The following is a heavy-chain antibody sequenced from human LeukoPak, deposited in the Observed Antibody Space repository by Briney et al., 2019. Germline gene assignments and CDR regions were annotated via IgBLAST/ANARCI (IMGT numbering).Heavy chain of an antibody. J-gene: IGHJ3*01. Sequence: GGSLRLSCAASGFTFITFAMNWVRQAPGKGLEWVSSISGSGRSTFYTDSVKGRFTISRDNSKNTLYLQMNSLRAEDTAVYYCAKGSGGSYWGQGTMVTVSS. V-gene: IGHV3-23*01. CDR1: GFTFITFA. D-gene: IGHD1-26*01. CDR2: ISGSGRST. CDR3: AKGSGGSY.